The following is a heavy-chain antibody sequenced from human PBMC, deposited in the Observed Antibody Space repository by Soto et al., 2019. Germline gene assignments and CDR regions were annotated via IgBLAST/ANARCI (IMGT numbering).Heavy chain of an antibody. V-gene: IGHV3-74*01. J-gene: IGHJ3*02. CDR3: ARDRASITLFWPDAFNI. CDR1: GFTFSSCW. D-gene: IGHD3-9*01. CDR2: INSDGSST. Sequence: GGSLRLSCAGSGFTFSSCWMQRVRQAPGKGLVWVSRINSDGSSTSYADSVKGRFTISRDNAKNTLYLQMNSLRAEDTAVYYCARDRASITLFWPDAFNIWGQGTMVTVSS.